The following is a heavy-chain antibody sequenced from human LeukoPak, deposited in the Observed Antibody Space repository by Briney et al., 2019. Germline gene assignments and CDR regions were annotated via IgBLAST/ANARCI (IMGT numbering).Heavy chain of an antibody. V-gene: IGHV4-4*02. CDR2: IYHSGST. J-gene: IGHJ4*02. CDR1: GGSISSSNW. Sequence: SETLSLTCAVSGGSISSSNWWSWVRQPPGKGLEWIGEIYHSGSTNYNPSLKSRVTISVDTSKNQFSLKLNSVTAADTAVYYCARGYYCSSTSCYERIAAAGTWYFWGQGTLVTVSS. CDR3: ARGYYCSSTSCYERIAAAGTWYF. D-gene: IGHD2-2*01.